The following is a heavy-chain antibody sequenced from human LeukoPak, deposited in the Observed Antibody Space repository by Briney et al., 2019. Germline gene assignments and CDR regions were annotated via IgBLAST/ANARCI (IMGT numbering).Heavy chain of an antibody. CDR2: IHSSGSA. Sequence: SETLSLTCTVSGGSITTYYWSWIRQPPGKGLEYIGQIHSSGSANYNPSLKSRVAMSLDASKNQFSLKLSSVTAADTAMYYCARDILMVGATHYFDYWGQGTLVTVSS. D-gene: IGHD1-26*01. V-gene: IGHV4-59*01. J-gene: IGHJ4*02. CDR3: ARDILMVGATHYFDY. CDR1: GGSITTYY.